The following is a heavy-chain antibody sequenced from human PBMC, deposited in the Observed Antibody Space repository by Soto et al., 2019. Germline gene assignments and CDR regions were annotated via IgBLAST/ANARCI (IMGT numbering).Heavy chain of an antibody. V-gene: IGHV3-30-3*01. J-gene: IGHJ4*02. D-gene: IGHD5-18*01. CDR3: ARALIPVDTAMGDYFDY. Sequence: VAVISYDGSNKYYADSVKGRFTISRDNSKNTLYLQMNSLRAEDTAVYYCARALIPVDTAMGDYFDYWGQGTLVTVSS. CDR2: ISYDGSNK.